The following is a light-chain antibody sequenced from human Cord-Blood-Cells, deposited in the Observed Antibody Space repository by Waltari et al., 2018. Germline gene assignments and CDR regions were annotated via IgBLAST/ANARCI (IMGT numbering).Light chain of an antibody. CDR3: SSYTSSSTLV. CDR2: DVS. Sequence: QSALTQPAPVSGSPGQSITISCTGTSSDVGGYNYFSWYQQHPGKAPKLMIYDVSNRPSGVSNRFSGSKSGNTASLTISGLQAEDEADYYCSSYTSSSTLVFGGGTQLTVL. J-gene: IGLJ7*01. CDR1: SSDVGGYNY. V-gene: IGLV2-14*01.